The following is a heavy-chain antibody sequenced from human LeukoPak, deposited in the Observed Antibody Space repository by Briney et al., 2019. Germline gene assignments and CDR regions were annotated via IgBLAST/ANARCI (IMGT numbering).Heavy chain of an antibody. V-gene: IGHV4-34*01. CDR2: INHSGST. CDR1: GGSFSGYY. CDR3: ARGRMIFSDY. Sequence: SETLSLTCAVYGGSFSGYYWSWIRQPPGRGLEWIGEINHSGSTNYNPSLKSRVTISVDTSKNQFSLKLSSVTAADTAVYYCARGRMIFSDYWGQGTLVTVSS. J-gene: IGHJ4*02. D-gene: IGHD3/OR15-3a*01.